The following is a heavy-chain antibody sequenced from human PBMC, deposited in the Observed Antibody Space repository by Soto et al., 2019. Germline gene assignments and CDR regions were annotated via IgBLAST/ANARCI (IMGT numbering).Heavy chain of an antibody. CDR2: IRGTGGET. Sequence: VHLLESGGAMVQPGGSLRLSCAASGFTFRDFVMSWVRQAPGKGLECVSAIRGTGGETFYADSVKGRFTISRANSKNQLYLQMNSLSNENTVLYFCAKDLGGGVVSPSHDSWGQGTLVTVSS. J-gene: IGHJ4*02. CDR1: GFTFRDFV. CDR3: AKDLGGGVVSPSHDS. V-gene: IGHV3-23*01. D-gene: IGHD2-21*01.